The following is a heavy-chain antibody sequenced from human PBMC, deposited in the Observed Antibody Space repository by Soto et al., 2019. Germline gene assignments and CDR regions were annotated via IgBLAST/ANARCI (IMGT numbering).Heavy chain of an antibody. J-gene: IGHJ4*02. CDR1: GGSISSFC. CDR3: ARVRTEYAGLDY. D-gene: IGHD2-2*01. CDR2: VCSSGSS. Sequence: PSETLSLTCNVSGGSISSFCWTWIRQSPGKGLESIGYVCSSGSSNYNPSLESRVAISRDTSKNQFSLRLTSVTAADTAVYYCARVRTEYAGLDYWGQGTLVTVSS. V-gene: IGHV4-59*12.